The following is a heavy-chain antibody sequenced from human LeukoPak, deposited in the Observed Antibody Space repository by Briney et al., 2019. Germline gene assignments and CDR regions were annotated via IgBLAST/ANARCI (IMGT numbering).Heavy chain of an antibody. D-gene: IGHD3-22*01. CDR1: GFTFSSYS. J-gene: IGHJ3*02. CDR2: ISSSSSYI. CDR3: ARMDTMIVLTGAFDI. V-gene: IGHV3-21*01. Sequence: GGSLRLSCAASGFTFSSYSMNWVRQAPGKGLEWVSSISSSSSYIYYADSVKGRFTISRDNAKNSLYLQMNSLRAEDTAVYYCARMDTMIVLTGAFDIWGQGTMVTVSS.